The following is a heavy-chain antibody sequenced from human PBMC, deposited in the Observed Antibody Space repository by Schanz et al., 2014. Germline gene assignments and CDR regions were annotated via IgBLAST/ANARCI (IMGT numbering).Heavy chain of an antibody. CDR1: GFTFSSYG. Sequence: QVQLVESGGGVVQPGRSLRLSCAASGFTFSSYGMHWVRQAPGKGLEWVALVSSDGNNDYYTDSVKGRFTISRDNSRNTLYLQMNSLRAEDTAVYYCARDGYSVVVISPTESFDIWGQGTMVTVSP. J-gene: IGHJ3*02. CDR3: ARDGYSVVVISPTESFDI. CDR2: VSSDGNND. D-gene: IGHD2-21*01. V-gene: IGHV3-33*05.